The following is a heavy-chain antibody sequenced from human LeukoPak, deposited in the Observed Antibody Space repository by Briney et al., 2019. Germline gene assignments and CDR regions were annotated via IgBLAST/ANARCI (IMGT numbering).Heavy chain of an antibody. CDR2: ISGSGGST. V-gene: IGHV3-23*01. CDR1: GFTFSSYA. D-gene: IGHD5-12*01. CDR3: ARHGFSGSTAAFDI. J-gene: IGHJ3*02. Sequence: GGSLRLSCAASGFTFSSYAMSWVRRAPGKGLEWVSAISGSGGSTYYADSVKGRFTISRDNSKSTLYLQTNNLRAEDTAVYYCARHGFSGSTAAFDIWGQGTMVTVSS.